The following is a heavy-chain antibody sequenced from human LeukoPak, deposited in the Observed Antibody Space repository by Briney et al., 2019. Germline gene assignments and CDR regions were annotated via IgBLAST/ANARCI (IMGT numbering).Heavy chain of an antibody. CDR2: ISGSGDNT. D-gene: IGHD6-13*01. CDR1: GFTFSRHG. V-gene: IGHV3-21*01. Sequence: GGSLRLSCVASGFTFSRHGMNWVRQAPGKGLEWISSISGSGDNTYYADSVKGRFTISRDNAKNSLYLQMNSLRAEDMAVYYCAGDGWYSRDWGQGTLVTVSS. CDR3: AGDGWYSRD. J-gene: IGHJ4*02.